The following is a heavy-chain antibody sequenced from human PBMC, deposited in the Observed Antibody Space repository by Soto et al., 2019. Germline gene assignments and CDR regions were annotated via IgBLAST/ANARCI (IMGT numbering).Heavy chain of an antibody. CDR2: ISAYNGNT. CDR1: GYTFTSYG. Sequence: ASVKVSCKASGYTFTSYGISWVRQAPGQGLEWMGWISAYNGNTNYAQKLQGRVTMTTDTSTSTAYMELRSLRSDDTAVYYCARGPRLMNTVTTNWFDPWGQGTQVTVSS. J-gene: IGHJ5*02. V-gene: IGHV1-18*01. CDR3: ARGPRLMNTVTTNWFDP. D-gene: IGHD4-17*01.